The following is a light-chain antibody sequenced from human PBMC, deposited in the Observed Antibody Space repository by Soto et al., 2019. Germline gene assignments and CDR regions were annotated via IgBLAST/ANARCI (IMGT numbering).Light chain of an antibody. CDR3: QQYNNWPPLT. Sequence: EIVMTQAPATLSVSPGERATLSCRASQSVSSNLAWYQQKPGQAHRLLIYGASTSATGIQARFSGSGSGTEFTLTISSLQSDAGAVYYCQQYNNWPPLTFGQGTRLEI. CDR2: GAS. CDR1: QSVSSN. V-gene: IGKV3-15*01. J-gene: IGKJ5*01.